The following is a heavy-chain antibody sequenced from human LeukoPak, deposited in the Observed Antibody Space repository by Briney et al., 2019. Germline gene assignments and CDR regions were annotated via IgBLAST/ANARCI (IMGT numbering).Heavy chain of an antibody. J-gene: IGHJ4*02. D-gene: IGHD3-16*01. CDR2: ISRGSDDI. CDR1: GFTLSGYG. V-gene: IGHV3-48*01. Sequence: GGSLRLSCAASGFTLSGYGMNWVRQAPGKGLEWVSYISRGSDDIRYAGSVRGRFTISRDNAKNSLSLQMNSLRADDTAVYYCARDPHSGLTRFWGGQGTLVTVSS. CDR3: ARDPHSGLTRFW.